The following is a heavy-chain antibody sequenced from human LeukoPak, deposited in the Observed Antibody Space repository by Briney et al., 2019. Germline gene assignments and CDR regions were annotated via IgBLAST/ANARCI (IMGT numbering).Heavy chain of an antibody. CDR3: ATRIRITMVRGVSSWFDP. V-gene: IGHV4-34*01. D-gene: IGHD3-10*01. Sequence: PSETLSLTCAVYGGSFSGYYWSWIRQPPGKGLEGIGEINHSGSTNYNPSLKSRVTISVDTSKNQFSLKLSSVTAADTAVYYCATRIRITMVRGVSSWFDPWGQGTLVTVSS. CDR1: GGSFSGYY. J-gene: IGHJ5*02. CDR2: INHSGST.